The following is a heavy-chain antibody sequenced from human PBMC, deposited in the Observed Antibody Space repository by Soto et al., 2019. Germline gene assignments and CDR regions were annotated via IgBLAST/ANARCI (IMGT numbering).Heavy chain of an antibody. Sequence: ASVKVSCKASGYTFTTYFMHWVRQAPGQGFDWLGRINPTGGDTDYAQKFQGRVSVKNDTSTNKVSIELGSQTSKDTAVYYCAIGSYASNVFIMDVWGRGTAVT. CDR2: INPTGGDT. CDR3: AIGSYASNVFIMDV. CDR1: GYTFTTYF. V-gene: IGHV1-46*01. J-gene: IGHJ6*02. D-gene: IGHD2-2*01.